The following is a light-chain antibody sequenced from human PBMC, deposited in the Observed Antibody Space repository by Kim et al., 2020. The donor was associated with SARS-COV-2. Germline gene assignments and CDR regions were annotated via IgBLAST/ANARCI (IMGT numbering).Light chain of an antibody. CDR2: AAS. V-gene: IGKV1-27*01. CDR1: QDISNY. CDR3: QKCYIAPCT. J-gene: IGKJ3*01. Sequence: DIQMTQSPSYLSASVGDRVTITCRASQDISNYLDWFQLKPGIAPKLIIYAASALQSGVPSRFSGSGSGTDFTLTVTSLQPEDVATYYCQKCYIAPCTFCPGTKVEIK.